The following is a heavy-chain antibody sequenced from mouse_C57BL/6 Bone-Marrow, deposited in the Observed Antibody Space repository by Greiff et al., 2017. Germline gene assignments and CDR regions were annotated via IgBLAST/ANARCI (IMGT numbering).Heavy chain of an antibody. Sequence: QVQLKQPGAELVRPGSSVTLSCKASGYTFTSYWMHWVKQRPIQGLEWIGNIDTSDSETHYNQKFKNKATLTVDKSSSTAYMQLSSLTSEDSAVYDSSTSDYSKGYAMDYWGKGTSDTVAS. D-gene: IGHD2-5*01. J-gene: IGHJ4*01. CDR3: STSDYSKGYAMDY. V-gene: IGHV1-52*01. CDR2: IDTSDSET. CDR1: GYTFTSYW.